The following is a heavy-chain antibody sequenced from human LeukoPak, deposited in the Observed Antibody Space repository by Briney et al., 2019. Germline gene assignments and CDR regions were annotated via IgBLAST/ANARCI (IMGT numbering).Heavy chain of an antibody. D-gene: IGHD3-10*01. CDR3: ATGERMVRGDGVDY. Sequence: QPGGSLRLSCAASGFTVRNNYMSWVRRAPGKGLEWVSVIYSGGSTYYADSVKGRFTISRDNSKNTLYLQMNSLRAEDTAVYFCATGERMVRGDGVDYWGQGTLVTVSS. V-gene: IGHV3-66*01. CDR1: GFTVRNNY. CDR2: IYSGGST. J-gene: IGHJ4*02.